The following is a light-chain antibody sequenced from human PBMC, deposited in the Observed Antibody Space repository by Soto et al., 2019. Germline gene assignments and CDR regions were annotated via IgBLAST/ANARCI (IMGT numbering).Light chain of an antibody. V-gene: IGKV3-20*01. CDR3: QQYGSSPPYT. J-gene: IGKJ2*01. CDR1: QSISSSY. Sequence: EILLTQSPGTLSLSPGERATLSCRASQSISSSYLAWYQHKPGQAPRLLIYGASSRATGIPDRFSGSGSGTDFTLTISRLEPEDFAVYYCQQYGSSPPYTFGQGTKVDIK. CDR2: GAS.